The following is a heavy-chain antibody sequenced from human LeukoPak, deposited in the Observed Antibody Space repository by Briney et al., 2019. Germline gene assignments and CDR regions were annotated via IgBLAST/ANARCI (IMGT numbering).Heavy chain of an antibody. CDR3: AKLRYSSSSGRVDY. Sequence: GGSLRLSCAASGFTFSSYAMSWVRQALGKGLEWVSAISGSGGSTYYADSVKGRFTISRDNSKNTLYLQMNSLRAEDTAVYYCAKLRYSSSSGRVDYWGQGTLVTVSS. V-gene: IGHV3-23*01. CDR1: GFTFSSYA. J-gene: IGHJ4*02. CDR2: ISGSGGST. D-gene: IGHD6-6*01.